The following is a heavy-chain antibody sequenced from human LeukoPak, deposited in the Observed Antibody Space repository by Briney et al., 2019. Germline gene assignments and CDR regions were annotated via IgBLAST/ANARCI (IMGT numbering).Heavy chain of an antibody. CDR1: GGSVSSDY. Sequence: PSETLSLTCTVSGGSVSSDYWSWIRQSPGKGLEWIGYIYYSGTTSYNPSLKSRVTISLDTSKNQFSLKLSSVTAADTAVYYCARGANWGSPDYWGQGTLVTVSS. V-gene: IGHV4-59*02. CDR2: IYYSGTT. D-gene: IGHD7-27*01. J-gene: IGHJ4*02. CDR3: ARGANWGSPDY.